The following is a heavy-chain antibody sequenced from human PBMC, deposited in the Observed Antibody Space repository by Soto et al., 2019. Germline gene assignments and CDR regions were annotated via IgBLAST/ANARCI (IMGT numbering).Heavy chain of an antibody. Sequence: PSETLSLTCTVSGGSISSYYWSWIRQPPGKGLEWIGYIYYSGSTNYNPSLKSRVTISVDTSKNQFSLKLSSVTAEDTTVNYCARYVYGMDVWGQGTTVTVSS. D-gene: IGHD3-10*02. V-gene: IGHV4-59*01. CDR3: ARYVYGMDV. CDR2: IYYSGST. CDR1: GGSISSYY. J-gene: IGHJ6*02.